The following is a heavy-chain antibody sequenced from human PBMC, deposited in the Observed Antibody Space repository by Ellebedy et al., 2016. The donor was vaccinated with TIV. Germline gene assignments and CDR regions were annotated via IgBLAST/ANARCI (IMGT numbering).Heavy chain of an antibody. CDR1: GYTFTNYY. CDR3: AREDLLASSSPDHYGMDV. Sequence: AASVKVSCKASGYTFTNYYMNWVRQAPGQGLEWMGIIHPSGCSTTYAQKFQGRVTMTRDTSTSTVYMDLSSLTSEDTAMYYCAREDLLASSSPDHYGMDVWGHGTTVTVSS. D-gene: IGHD6-6*01. CDR2: IHPSGCST. J-gene: IGHJ6*02. V-gene: IGHV1-46*01.